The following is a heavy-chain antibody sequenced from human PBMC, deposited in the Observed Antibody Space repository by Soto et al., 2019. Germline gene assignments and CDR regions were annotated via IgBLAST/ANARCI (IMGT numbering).Heavy chain of an antibody. CDR1: GGSISSGGYS. J-gene: IGHJ4*02. CDR2: IYHSVSI. Sequence: QLQLQESGSGLVKPSQTLSLTCAVSGGSISSGGYSWRWIRQPPGKGLEGFGYIYHSVSIYYNPSLKSRVTISVERSKNQFSLKLSSVTAADTAVYYWAGVPDYWGQGTLVTVSS. V-gene: IGHV4-30-2*01. CDR3: AGVPDY.